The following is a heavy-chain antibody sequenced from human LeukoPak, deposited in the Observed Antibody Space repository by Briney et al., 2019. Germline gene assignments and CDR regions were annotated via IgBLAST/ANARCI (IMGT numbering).Heavy chain of an antibody. J-gene: IGHJ4*02. CDR1: GFTFSSYS. Sequence: GSLRLSCAASGFTFSSYSMNWVRQAPGKGLEWVAVMSYDGNNIYYADSVKGRFTISRDNSKSTLYLQMNSLRTEDTAVYYCARESLSGALGDYWGQGTLVTVSS. CDR2: MSYDGNNI. D-gene: IGHD2-8*02. CDR3: ARESLSGALGDY. V-gene: IGHV3-30*03.